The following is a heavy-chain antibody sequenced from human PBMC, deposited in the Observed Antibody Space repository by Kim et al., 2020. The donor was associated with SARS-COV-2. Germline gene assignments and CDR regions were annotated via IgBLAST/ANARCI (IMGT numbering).Heavy chain of an antibody. CDR3: ARAYCSSTSCYEIFDY. CDR2: IYTSGST. CDR1: GGSISSYY. Sequence: SETLSLTCTVSGGSISSYYWSWIRQPAGKGLEWIGRIYTSGSTNYNPSLKSRVTMSVDTSKNQFSLKLSSVTAADTVVYYCARAYCSSTSCYEIFDYWGQGTLVTVSS. J-gene: IGHJ4*02. V-gene: IGHV4-4*07. D-gene: IGHD2-2*01.